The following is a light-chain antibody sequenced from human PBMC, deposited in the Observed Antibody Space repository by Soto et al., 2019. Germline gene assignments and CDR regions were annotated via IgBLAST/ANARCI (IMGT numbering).Light chain of an antibody. V-gene: IGKV1-39*01. CDR2: AAS. J-gene: IGKJ4*01. CDR1: QSISSY. Sequence: DIQMTQSPSSLSASVGDRVTITCRASQSISSYLNWYQQKPGKAPKLLIYAASSLQSGVPSRFSGSGSGTEFTLNISSLQPEDFATYYCQQSYSTPPTFGRGTKVEIK. CDR3: QQSYSTPPT.